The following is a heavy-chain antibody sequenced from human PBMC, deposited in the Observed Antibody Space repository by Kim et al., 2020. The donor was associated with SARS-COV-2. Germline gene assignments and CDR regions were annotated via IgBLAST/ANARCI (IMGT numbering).Heavy chain of an antibody. Sequence: GGSLRLSCVASGFTFSSFWMTWVRQAPGKGLEWVANINEDGGQTSYIDSVKGRFTISRDNAKNSVYLQMNSLRAEDTAVYYCARARYSSWGPGVLVTVAS. D-gene: IGHD2-15*01. J-gene: IGHJ4*03. CDR1: GFTFSSFW. CDR2: INEDGGQT. CDR3: ARARYSS. V-gene: IGHV3-7*03.